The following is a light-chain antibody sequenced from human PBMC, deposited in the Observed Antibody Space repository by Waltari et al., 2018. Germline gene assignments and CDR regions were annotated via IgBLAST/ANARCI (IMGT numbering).Light chain of an antibody. Sequence: DIVMTQTPLSLPVTPGEPASISCRSSQTLLHSDGNTYLHWYLQKPGQSPRLLIYEVTHRETGLPERFSGSGSGTHFTLKFSRVEPEDVVVYYCIQNCKAPGTSGEGTKVDIK. J-gene: IGKJ1*01. CDR3: IQNCKAPGT. V-gene: IGKV2D-29*02. CDR1: QTLLHSDGNTY. CDR2: EVT.